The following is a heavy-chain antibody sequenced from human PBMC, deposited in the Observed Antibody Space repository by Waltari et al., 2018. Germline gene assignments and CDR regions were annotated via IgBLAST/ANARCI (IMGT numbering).Heavy chain of an antibody. D-gene: IGHD6-19*01. CDR1: GFPFNQAW. CDR3: AKYGSGWSFDY. Sequence: EVQLVESGGGLVNPGGSLRLSCAASGFPFNQAWLSRVPKAPGRGLEWVGRIKSKIDGGTADYAAPVQGRFTISRDDSENTLYLQMNSLETEDTSVYYCAKYGSGWSFDYWGQGSLVTVSS. CDR2: IKSKIDGGTA. V-gene: IGHV3-15*01. J-gene: IGHJ4*02.